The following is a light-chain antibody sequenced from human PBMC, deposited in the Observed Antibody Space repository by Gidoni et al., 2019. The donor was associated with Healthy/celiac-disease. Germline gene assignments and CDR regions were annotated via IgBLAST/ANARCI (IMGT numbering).Light chain of an antibody. CDR3: QQSSNWPLT. CDR2: DAS. J-gene: IGKJ4*01. CDR1: QSVSSY. Sequence: EIVLTQSPATLSLSPGERATLSCRASQSVSSYLAWYQQKPGQAPRLLIYDASNRATGIPARFSGRGSGTDFTLTISSLEPEDFAVYYCQQSSNWPLTFGGGTKVEIK. V-gene: IGKV3-11*01.